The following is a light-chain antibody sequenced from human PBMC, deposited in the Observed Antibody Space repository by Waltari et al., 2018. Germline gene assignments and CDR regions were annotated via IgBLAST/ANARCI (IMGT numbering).Light chain of an antibody. V-gene: IGKV1-5*03. Sequence: DIQMTQSPSTLSASVVDRVTITCRASQSISSWLAWFQQKPGKAPNLLIYKASDLETGVPSRFSGSGSGTEFTLTISSLQPDDFATYYCLQYNTYWTFGPGTKVEIK. J-gene: IGKJ1*01. CDR1: QSISSW. CDR3: LQYNTYWT. CDR2: KAS.